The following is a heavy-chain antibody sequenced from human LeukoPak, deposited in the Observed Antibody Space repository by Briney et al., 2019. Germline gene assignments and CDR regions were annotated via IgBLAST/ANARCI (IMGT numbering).Heavy chain of an antibody. D-gene: IGHD3-10*01. CDR3: ARGGMVRGVTNDAFDI. CDR1: GGSISSGDYY. Sequence: SETLSLTCTVSGGSISSGDYYWSWIRQPPGKGLEWIGYIYYSGSTYYNPSLKSRVTISVDTSKNQFSLKLSSVTAADTAVYYCARGGMVRGVTNDAFDIWAKGQWSPSLQ. V-gene: IGHV4-30-4*01. CDR2: IYYSGST. J-gene: IGHJ3*02.